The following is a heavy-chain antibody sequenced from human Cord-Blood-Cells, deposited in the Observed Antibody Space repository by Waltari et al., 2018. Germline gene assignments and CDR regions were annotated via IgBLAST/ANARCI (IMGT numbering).Heavy chain of an antibody. D-gene: IGHD5-18*01. Sequence: QVQLVQSGAEVKKPGASVKVSCQASGYTFPVYYMHWVRQAPGQGLEWMGWINPNSGGTNYAQKFQGRVTMTRDTSISTAYMELSRLRSDDTAVYYCARVAGGYTAMNYFDYWGQGTLVTVSS. V-gene: IGHV1-2*02. CDR2: INPNSGGT. CDR1: GYTFPVYY. CDR3: ARVAGGYTAMNYFDY. J-gene: IGHJ4*02.